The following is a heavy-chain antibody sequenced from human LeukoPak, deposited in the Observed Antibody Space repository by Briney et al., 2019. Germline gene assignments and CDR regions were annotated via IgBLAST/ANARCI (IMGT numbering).Heavy chain of an antibody. Sequence: SETLSLTCTVSGGSISSYYWSWIRQPPGKGLEWIGYIYYSGSTNYNPSLKSRVTISVDTSKNQFSLKLSSVTAADTAVYYCARDTPTIQRLWASYFDYWGQGTLVTVSS. CDR3: ARDTPTIQRLWASYFDY. V-gene: IGHV4-59*01. CDR2: IYYSGST. J-gene: IGHJ4*02. CDR1: GGSISSYY. D-gene: IGHD6-25*01.